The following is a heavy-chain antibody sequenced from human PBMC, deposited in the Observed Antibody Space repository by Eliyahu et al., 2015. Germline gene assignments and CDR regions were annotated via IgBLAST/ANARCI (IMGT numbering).Heavy chain of an antibody. CDR1: XXXXSSYY. J-gene: IGHJ4*02. V-gene: IGHV4-59*01. CDR2: IYYSGST. Sequence: QVQLQESGPGLVKPSETXSXTCTVXXXXXSSYYWSWIRQPPGKGLEWIGYIYYSGSTNYNPSLKSRVTISVDTSKNQFSLKLSSVTAADTAVYYCARIRPYGYPYYFDYWGQGTLVTVSS. CDR3: ARIRPYGYPYYFDY. D-gene: IGHD5-18*01.